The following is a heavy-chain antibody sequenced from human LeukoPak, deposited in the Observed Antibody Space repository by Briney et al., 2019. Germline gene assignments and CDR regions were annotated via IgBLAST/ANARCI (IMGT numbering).Heavy chain of an antibody. V-gene: IGHV3-23*01. CDR3: AKDPIRVHYDTIPSYYFDS. D-gene: IGHD3-22*01. J-gene: IGHJ4*02. CDR1: GFIFSSYA. CDR2: ISRGGGST. Sequence: GGSLRLSCAASGFIFSSYAMSWVRQAPGKGLEWVSAISRGGGSTYHADSVKGRFTISRDNSKNTLYLQMTSLRADDTAVYYCAKDPIRVHYDTIPSYYFDSWGQGSLVTVSS.